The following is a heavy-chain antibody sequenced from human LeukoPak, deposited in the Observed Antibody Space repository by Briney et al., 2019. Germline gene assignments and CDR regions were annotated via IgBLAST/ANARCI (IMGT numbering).Heavy chain of an antibody. D-gene: IGHD3-22*01. J-gene: IGHJ4*02. CDR3: ARRRYYYDSSGYPSNGFDY. CDR2: IYPGDPDT. V-gene: IGHV5-51*01. CDR1: GYSFTSYW. Sequence: GEFLKISCKGSGYSFTSYWIGWVRQTPGKGLEWMGIIYPGDPDTRYSPSFQGQVTISADKSISTAYLQWSSLKASDTAMYYCARRRYYYDSSGYPSNGFDYWGQGTLVTVSS.